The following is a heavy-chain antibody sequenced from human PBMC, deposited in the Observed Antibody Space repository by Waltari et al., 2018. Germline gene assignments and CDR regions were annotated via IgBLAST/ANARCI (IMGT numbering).Heavy chain of an antibody. Sequence: QLQLQESGPGLVKPSETLSLTCTVSGGSISSSSYYWGWIRQPPGKWLEWIGSIYYSGRTYYNPSLKSRVTIAVDTSKYQFSLKLSSVTAADTAVYYCAGLPSSGWYYFDYWGQGTLVTVSS. CDR1: GGSISSSSYY. J-gene: IGHJ4*02. CDR3: AGLPSSGWYYFDY. V-gene: IGHV4-39*07. D-gene: IGHD6-19*01. CDR2: IYYSGRT.